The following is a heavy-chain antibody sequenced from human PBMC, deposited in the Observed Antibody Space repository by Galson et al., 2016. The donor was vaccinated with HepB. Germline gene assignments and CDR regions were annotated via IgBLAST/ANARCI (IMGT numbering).Heavy chain of an antibody. J-gene: IGHJ4*02. CDR1: GFTFEDYV. V-gene: IGHV3-9*01. CDR3: AKGRRYFDWLLGFDY. CDR2: ISWNSDSI. D-gene: IGHD3-9*01. Sequence: SLRLSCAVSGFTFEDYVMHWVRQVPGKGLEWISGISWNSDSINYAISVKGRFTIPRDNAKNSLYLQMNSLRAEDTALYYCAKGRRYFDWLLGFDYWGQGILVTVSS.